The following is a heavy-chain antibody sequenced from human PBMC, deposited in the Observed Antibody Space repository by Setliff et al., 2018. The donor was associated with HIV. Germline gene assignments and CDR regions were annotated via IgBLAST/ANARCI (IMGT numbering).Heavy chain of an antibody. Sequence: PGGSLRLSCLASGFTFKNYWMSWVRQAPGKGLEWVGNIKQDASEIYYVDSLKGRFTISRDNAKNSLYLQIDSLEVDDTAVYYCATEPKVALFYYWGQGALVTSPQ. D-gene: IGHD5-12*01. J-gene: IGHJ4*02. CDR3: ATEPKVALFYY. CDR2: IKQDASEI. V-gene: IGHV3-7*01. CDR1: GFTFKNYW.